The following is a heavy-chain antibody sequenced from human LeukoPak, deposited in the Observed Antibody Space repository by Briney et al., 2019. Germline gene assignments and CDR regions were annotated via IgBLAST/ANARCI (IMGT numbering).Heavy chain of an antibody. J-gene: IGHJ4*02. CDR2: ISSSSSTI. V-gene: IGHV3-48*01. Sequence: GGSLRLSCAASGFTFSSYSMNWVRQAPGKGLEWVSYISSSSSTIYYADSVKGRFTISRDNAKNSLYLQMNSLRAEDTAVYYCARDPNWDYDSSGHNTGWGDYYFDYWGQGTLVTVSS. D-gene: IGHD3-22*01. CDR1: GFTFSSYS. CDR3: ARDPNWDYDSSGHNTGWGDYYFDY.